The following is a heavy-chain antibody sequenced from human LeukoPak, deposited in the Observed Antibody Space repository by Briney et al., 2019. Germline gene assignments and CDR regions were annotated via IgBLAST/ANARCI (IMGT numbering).Heavy chain of an antibody. CDR2: INVGNGNT. CDR1: GYTFTSYA. CDR3: ARESPQRSGYSYPH. D-gene: IGHD5-18*01. J-gene: IGHJ4*02. Sequence: ASVKVSCKASGYTFTSYAIHWVRQAPGQRLEWMGWINVGNGNTQYSQKSQGRVTITRDTSASTAYMELSSLRSEDTAVYFCARESPQRSGYSYPHWGQGTLVTVSS. V-gene: IGHV1-3*01.